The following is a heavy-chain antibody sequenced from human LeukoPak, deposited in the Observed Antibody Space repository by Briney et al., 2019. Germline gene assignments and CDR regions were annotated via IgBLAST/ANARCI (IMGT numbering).Heavy chain of an antibody. V-gene: IGHV4-34*01. D-gene: IGHD3-10*01. J-gene: IGHJ4*02. CDR2: INHSGST. CDR3: ARGSRMVRGVIFPF. CDR1: GGSFSGYY. Sequence: SETLSLTCAVYGGSFSGYYWSWIRQPPGKGLEWIGEINHSGSTNYNPSLESRVTISVDTSKNQFSLKRSSVTAADTAVYYCARGSRMVRGVIFPFWGQGTLVTVSS.